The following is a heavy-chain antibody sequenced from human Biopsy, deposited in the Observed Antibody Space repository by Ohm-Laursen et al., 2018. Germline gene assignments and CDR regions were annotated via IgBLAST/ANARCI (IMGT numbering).Heavy chain of an antibody. Sequence: SDTLSLTCTVSGDSINNYYWSWIRQPAGKGLEWIGRIYTSGSPNYNLSLKSRVTISLDTSKNQFSLELSSVIPSDTAVYYCAIDRVPRRGVMPVYYYGMDVWGQGSTVTVSS. CDR2: IYTSGSP. CDR1: GDSINNYY. J-gene: IGHJ6*02. V-gene: IGHV4-4*07. CDR3: AIDRVPRRGVMPVYYYGMDV. D-gene: IGHD2-21*01.